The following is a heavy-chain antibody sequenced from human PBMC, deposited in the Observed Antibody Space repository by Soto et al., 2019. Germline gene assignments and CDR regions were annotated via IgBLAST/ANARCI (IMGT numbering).Heavy chain of an antibody. CDR1: GFTFINAW. D-gene: IGHD2-2*01. J-gene: IGHJ6*02. CDR2: IKSKTDGGTT. Sequence: GGSLRLSCAASGFTFINAWMSWVRQAPGKGLEWVGRIKSKTDGGTTDYAAPVKGRFTISRDDSKNTLYLQMNSLKTEDTAVYYCTTECSSTSCYVDYYYGMDVWGQGTTVTVSS. V-gene: IGHV3-15*01. CDR3: TTECSSTSCYVDYYYGMDV.